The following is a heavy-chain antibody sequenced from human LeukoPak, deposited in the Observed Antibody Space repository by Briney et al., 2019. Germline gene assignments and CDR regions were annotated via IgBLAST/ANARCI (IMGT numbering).Heavy chain of an antibody. Sequence: GGSLRLSCAASGFTFTNAWMSWVRQAPGKGLEWVSFISSSSSYIYYADSVKGRFTISRDNAKNSLYLQMNSLRAGDTGVYYCGSSRSAEYFQHWGQGTLVTVSS. CDR3: GSSRSAEYFQH. D-gene: IGHD6-13*01. CDR2: ISSSSSYI. J-gene: IGHJ1*01. CDR1: GFTFTNAW. V-gene: IGHV3-21*01.